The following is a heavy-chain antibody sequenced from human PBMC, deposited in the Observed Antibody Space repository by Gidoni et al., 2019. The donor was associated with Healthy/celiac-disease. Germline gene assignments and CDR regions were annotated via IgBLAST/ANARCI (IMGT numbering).Heavy chain of an antibody. CDR1: GFTFSSYA. J-gene: IGHJ4*02. Sequence: EVQLLESGGGLVQPGGSLSLFCAASGFTFSSYAMRWVRQAPGKGLEWVSAISGSGGSTYYAGSVKGRFTISRDNSKNTLYLKMNSLRAEDTAVYYCAMVDIVVVPAAHGHQRYSYGDYWGQGTLVTVSS. CDR2: ISGSGGST. D-gene: IGHD2-2*01. CDR3: AMVDIVVVPAAHGHQRYSYGDY. V-gene: IGHV3-23*01.